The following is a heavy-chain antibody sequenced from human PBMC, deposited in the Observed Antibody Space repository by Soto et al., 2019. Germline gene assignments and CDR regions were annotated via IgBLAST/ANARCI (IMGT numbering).Heavy chain of an antibody. CDR2: IGGSGGTT. CDR3: AKFFVETGSNSGWPWSFHY. D-gene: IGHD6-25*01. CDR1: GFTFSNYA. Sequence: EVQLLESGGGLVQPGRSLRLSCAASGFTFSNYAMSWVRQAPGQGLDWVSAIGGSGGTTYYADSVKGRFTISRDNSKNTLFLQMNSLRAEDAAVYYCAKFFVETGSNSGWPWSFHYWGQGTRVTVSS. V-gene: IGHV3-23*01. J-gene: IGHJ4*02.